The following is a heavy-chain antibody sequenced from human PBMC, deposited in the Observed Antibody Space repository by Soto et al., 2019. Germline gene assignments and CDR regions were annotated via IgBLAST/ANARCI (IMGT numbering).Heavy chain of an antibody. CDR2: ISSSSSYI. CDR3: ARDMEYYDFWSGYPSYGMDV. D-gene: IGHD3-3*01. J-gene: IGHJ6*02. V-gene: IGHV3-21*01. Sequence: PGGSLRLSCAASGFTFSSYSMNWVRQAPGKXLEWVSSISSSSSYIYYADSVKGRFTISRDNAKDSLYLQMNSLRAEDTAVYYCARDMEYYDFWSGYPSYGMDVWGQGTTVTVSS. CDR1: GFTFSSYS.